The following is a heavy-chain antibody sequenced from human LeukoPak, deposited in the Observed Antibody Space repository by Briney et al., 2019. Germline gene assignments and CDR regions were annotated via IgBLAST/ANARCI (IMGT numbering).Heavy chain of an antibody. J-gene: IGHJ4*02. CDR2: IRHDGSEK. CDR3: VRSEVTREGDH. D-gene: IGHD1-14*01. Sequence: PGGSLRLSCGASGFTFSNYWMSWVRQVPGKGLEWVANIRHDGSEKYYVDSVKGRFTTSRDNARGPLFLQMNSLRAEDTAMYYCVRSEVTREGDHWGQGTLVTVSS. V-gene: IGHV3-7*01. CDR1: GFTFSNYW.